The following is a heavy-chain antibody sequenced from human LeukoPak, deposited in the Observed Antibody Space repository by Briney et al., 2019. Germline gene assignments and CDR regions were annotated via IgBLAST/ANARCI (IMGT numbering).Heavy chain of an antibody. CDR2: ISGSGGST. CDR1: GFTFSSYA. V-gene: IGHV3-23*01. CDR3: ARFQVAAGITSYYYYMDV. Sequence: PGGSLRLSCAASGFTFSSYAMSWVRQAPGKGLEWVSAISGSGGSTYYADSVKGRFTISRDNSKNTLYLQMNSLRAEDTAVYYCARFQVAAGITSYYYYMDVWGKGTTVTVSS. D-gene: IGHD6-13*01. J-gene: IGHJ6*03.